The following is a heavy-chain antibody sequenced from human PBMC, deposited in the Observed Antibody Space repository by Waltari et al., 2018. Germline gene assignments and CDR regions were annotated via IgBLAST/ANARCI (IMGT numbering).Heavy chain of an antibody. CDR3: VKEVWQQLGDMIGWFDP. CDR2: SGSVGHT. CDR1: GFDVSNNA. V-gene: IGHV3-23*01. D-gene: IGHD6-13*01. J-gene: IGHJ5*02. Sequence: EVQLLESGGGLAQPGGSLRLSCVVSGFDVSNNAMSWVRQVPGRGLEWVSASGSVGHTDYADSVKGRFTIAKDSSKKTVSLQMNSLRAKDTAVYYCVKEVWQQLGDMIGWFDPWGQGTLVTVSS.